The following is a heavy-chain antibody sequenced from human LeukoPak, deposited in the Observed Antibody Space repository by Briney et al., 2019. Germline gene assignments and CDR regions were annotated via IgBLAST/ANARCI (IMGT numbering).Heavy chain of an antibody. J-gene: IGHJ5*02. CDR1: GGSFSGYY. CDR2: INHSGST. Sequence: PSETLSLTCAVYGGSFSGYYWSWIRQPPGKGLEWIGEINHSGSTNYNPSLKSRVTISVDTSKNQFSLKPTSVTAADTAVYYCARSRDNWFDPWGQGTLVTVSS. D-gene: IGHD6-13*01. CDR3: ARSRDNWFDP. V-gene: IGHV4-34*01.